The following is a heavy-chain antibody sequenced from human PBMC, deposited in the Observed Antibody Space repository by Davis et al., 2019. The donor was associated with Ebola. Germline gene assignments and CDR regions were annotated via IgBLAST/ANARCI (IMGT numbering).Heavy chain of an antibody. Sequence: SETLSLTCAVYGGSFSGYYWSWIRQPPGKGLEWIGHTYHSGSTNYNPSLESRVTISVDTSKNQFSLEVTSVTAADTAVYYCARQTYDTVDYYYYGMDVWGHGTTVTASS. D-gene: IGHD1-1*01. CDR3: ARQTYDTVDYYYYGMDV. V-gene: IGHV4-59*08. CDR1: GGSFSGYY. CDR2: TYHSGST. J-gene: IGHJ6*02.